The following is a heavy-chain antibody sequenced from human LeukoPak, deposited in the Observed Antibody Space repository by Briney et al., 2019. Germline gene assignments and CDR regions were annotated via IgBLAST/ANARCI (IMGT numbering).Heavy chain of an antibody. D-gene: IGHD3-3*01. Sequence: GGSLRLSCVASGFTFSSFAMNWVRQAPGKGLEWVSYISSSGSSIYYADSVKGRFTISRDNAKNSLYLQMNSLRAEDTAVYYCARDRAGWEGFSDDWGQGTLVTVSS. CDR2: ISSSGSSI. CDR1: GFTFSSFA. V-gene: IGHV3-48*03. CDR3: ARDRAGWEGFSDD. J-gene: IGHJ4*02.